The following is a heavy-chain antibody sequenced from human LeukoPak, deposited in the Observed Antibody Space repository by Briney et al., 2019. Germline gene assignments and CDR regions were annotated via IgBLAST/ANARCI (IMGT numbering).Heavy chain of an antibody. CDR3: ARLLLPYYFDY. Sequence: SETLSLTCTVSGGSISSSGYYWGWIRQPPGKGLEWIGSIYYSGSTYYNPSLKSRVTISVDTSKNQFSLKLSSVTAADTAVYYCARLLLPYYFDYWGQGTLVTVSS. CDR2: IYYSGST. D-gene: IGHD2/OR15-2a*01. CDR1: GGSISSSGYY. V-gene: IGHV4-39*01. J-gene: IGHJ4*02.